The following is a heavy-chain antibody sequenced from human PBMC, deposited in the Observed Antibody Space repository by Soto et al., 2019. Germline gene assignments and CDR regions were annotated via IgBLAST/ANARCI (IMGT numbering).Heavy chain of an antibody. Sequence: QVQLVESGGGLVEPGGSLRLSCAASGFTFEDYYMSWVRQAPGKGLEWVSFISSSATYTNYAESVKGRFTISRDNAKNSLLLQMNSLRAEDTAVYYCATGEYNYGSDYWGQGTLVTVSS. CDR3: ATGEYNYGSDY. V-gene: IGHV3-11*05. D-gene: IGHD5-18*01. J-gene: IGHJ4*02. CDR1: GFTFEDYY. CDR2: ISSSATYT.